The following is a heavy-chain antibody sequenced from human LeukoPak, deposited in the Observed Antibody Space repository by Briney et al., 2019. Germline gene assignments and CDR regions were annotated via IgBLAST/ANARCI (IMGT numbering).Heavy chain of an antibody. J-gene: IGHJ5*02. CDR1: GGSISSYY. CDR3: ARQQSWFDP. CDR2: IYYSGST. Sequence: PSETLSLTCTVSGGSISSYYWSWIRQPPGKGLEWIGYIYYSGSTNYNPPLKSRVTISVDTSKNQFSLKLSSVTAADTAVYYCARQQSWFDPWGQGTLVTVSS. V-gene: IGHV4-59*08.